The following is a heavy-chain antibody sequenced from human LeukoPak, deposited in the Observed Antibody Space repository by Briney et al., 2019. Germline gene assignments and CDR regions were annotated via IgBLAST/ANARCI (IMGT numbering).Heavy chain of an antibody. D-gene: IGHD2-2*02. Sequence: SQTLSLTCTVSGASISSGGYFWSWIRQPAGKGVEWIGRIETSGSTNYNPSLKSRVTISVDTSKNQFSLKLSSVTAADTAVYYCARDRVPAAILSIWGQGTLVTVSS. CDR3: ARDRVPAAILSI. V-gene: IGHV4-61*02. J-gene: IGHJ4*02. CDR2: IETSGST. CDR1: GASISSGGYF.